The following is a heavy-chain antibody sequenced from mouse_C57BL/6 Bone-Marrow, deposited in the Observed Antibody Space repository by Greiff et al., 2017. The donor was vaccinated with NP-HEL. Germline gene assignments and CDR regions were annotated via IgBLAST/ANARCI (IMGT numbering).Heavy chain of an antibody. CDR3: ARASHITTVVGVDY. CDR2: IDPNSGGT. CDR1: GYTFTSYW. Sequence: QVQLQQSGAELVKPGASVKLSCKASGYTFTSYWMHWVKQRPGRGLEWIGRIDPNSGGTKYNEKFKSKATLTVDKPSSTAYMQLSSLTSEDSAVEYCARASHITTVVGVDYWGQGTSVTVSS. D-gene: IGHD1-1*01. V-gene: IGHV1-72*01. J-gene: IGHJ4*01.